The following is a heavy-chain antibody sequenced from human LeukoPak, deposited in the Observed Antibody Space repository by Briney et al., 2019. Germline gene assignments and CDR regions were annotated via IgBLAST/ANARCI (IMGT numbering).Heavy chain of an antibody. V-gene: IGHV3-23*01. D-gene: IGHD3-22*01. Sequence: GGSLTLSCAASGFTFSSYAMSWVRQAPGKGLEWVSAISGSGGSTYYADSVKGRFTISRDNAKNSLYLQMNSLRAEDTAVYYCAKEGDNTGYRYFDDWGQGILVTVSS. CDR3: AKEGDNTGYRYFDD. CDR1: GFTFSSYA. CDR2: ISGSGGST. J-gene: IGHJ4*02.